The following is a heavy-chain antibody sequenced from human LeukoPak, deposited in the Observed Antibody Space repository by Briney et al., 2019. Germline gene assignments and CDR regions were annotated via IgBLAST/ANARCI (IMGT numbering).Heavy chain of an antibody. CDR1: GFTFSFYW. CDR2: IKKDGSEE. Sequence: GGSLRLSCEASGFTFSFYWMSWVRQAPGKGLEWVANIKKDGSEEYYVDSVKGRFTISRDNAKNSLYLQMNSLRVEDTAVYYCARFYDTGWFGHFDYWGQGTLVPVSS. CDR3: ARFYDTGWFGHFDY. J-gene: IGHJ4*02. D-gene: IGHD3-10*01. V-gene: IGHV3-7*01.